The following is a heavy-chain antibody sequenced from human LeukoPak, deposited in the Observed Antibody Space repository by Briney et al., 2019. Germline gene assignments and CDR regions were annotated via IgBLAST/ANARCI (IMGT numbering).Heavy chain of an antibody. CDR1: GFTLSTYA. CDR3: AKDKGYSSSWEDIYYYYYMDV. J-gene: IGHJ6*03. D-gene: IGHD6-13*01. V-gene: IGHV3-23*01. Sequence: GGSLRLSCAASGFTLSTYAMSWVRQTPGKGLEWVAATSSSDAGTYHADSVRGRFTISRDNSKNTLYLQMNSLRAEDTAVYYCAKDKGYSSSWEDIYYYYYMDVWGKGTTVTISS. CDR2: TSSSDAGT.